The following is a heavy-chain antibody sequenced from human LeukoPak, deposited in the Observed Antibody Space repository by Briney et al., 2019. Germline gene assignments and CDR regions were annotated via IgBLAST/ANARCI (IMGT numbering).Heavy chain of an antibody. CDR1: GGSISSYY. Sequence: PSETLSLTCTVSGGSISSYYWSWIRQPAGKGLEWIGRIHTSGSTNFNPSLKSRVTISVDTSKNQFSLKMSSVTAADTAVYFCARGGPPGYYYDYYMDVWGKGTTVTISS. CDR3: ARGGPPGYYYDYYMDV. J-gene: IGHJ6*03. CDR2: IHTSGST. V-gene: IGHV4-4*07.